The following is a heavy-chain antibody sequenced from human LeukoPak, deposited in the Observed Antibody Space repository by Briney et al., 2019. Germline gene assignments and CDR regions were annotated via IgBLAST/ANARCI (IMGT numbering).Heavy chain of an antibody. CDR2: IYSGGST. J-gene: IGHJ4*02. Sequence: PGGSLRLSCAASGFTVSSNYMSWVRQAPGKGLEWVSVIYSGGSTYYADSVKGRFTISRDNAKNSLYLQMSSLRAEDTAVYYCARDLGTYSSGWYYFDYWGQGTLVTVSS. D-gene: IGHD6-19*01. V-gene: IGHV3-66*01. CDR1: GFTVSSNY. CDR3: ARDLGTYSSGWYYFDY.